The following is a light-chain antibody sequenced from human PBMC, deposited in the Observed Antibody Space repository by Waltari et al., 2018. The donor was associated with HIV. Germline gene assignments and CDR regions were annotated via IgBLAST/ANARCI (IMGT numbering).Light chain of an antibody. V-gene: IGKV3-20*01. J-gene: IGKJ1*01. CDR3: QQYGSSPRT. CDR1: QSVSSNY. Sequence: EIVLTQSPGTLSLSPGERATLSCRASQSVSSNYLAWYQQRPGQAPRLLIYGACSRATGIPDRFSGSGSGTDFTLTISRLEPKDFAVYYCQQYGSSPRTFGQGTKVEIK. CDR2: GAC.